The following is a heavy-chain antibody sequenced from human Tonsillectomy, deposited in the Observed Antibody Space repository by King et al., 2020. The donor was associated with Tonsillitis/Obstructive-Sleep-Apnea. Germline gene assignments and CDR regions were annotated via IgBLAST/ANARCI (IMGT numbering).Heavy chain of an antibody. V-gene: IGHV3-30*01. Sequence: VQLVESGGGVVQPGRSLRLSCAASGFTFISYAMHWVRQAPGKGLEWVAVISYDGSNKYYADSVKGRFTIPRDNSKNTLYLQMNSLRAEDTAVYYCAREYRITIFGVVTPYMDVWGKGTTVTVSS. J-gene: IGHJ6*03. CDR1: GFTFISYA. CDR3: AREYRITIFGVVTPYMDV. CDR2: ISYDGSNK. D-gene: IGHD3-3*01.